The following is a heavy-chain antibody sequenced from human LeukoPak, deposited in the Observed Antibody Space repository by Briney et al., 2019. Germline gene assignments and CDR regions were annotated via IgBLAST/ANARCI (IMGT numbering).Heavy chain of an antibody. D-gene: IGHD3-16*01. V-gene: IGHV5-51*01. CDR1: GYNFNYW. J-gene: IGHJ4*02. CDR2: VYPGDSNT. CDR3: ARHVAYKRWYYFDY. Sequence: HGESLKISSKGSGYNFNYWIAWVRQMPGQGLEWMGIVYPGDSNTKYNPSFEGQVTISVDKSISTAFLELHSLQASDTAMYYCARHVAYKRWYYFDYWGQGTLVTVSS.